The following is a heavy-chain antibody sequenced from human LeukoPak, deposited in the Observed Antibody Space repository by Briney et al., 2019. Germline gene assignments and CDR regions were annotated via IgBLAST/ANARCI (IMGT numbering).Heavy chain of an antibody. Sequence: PGGSLRLSCAASGFTFSSYAMSWVRQAPGKGLEWVSAISGSGGSTYYADSVKGRFTISIDNSKNTLYLQMNSLRAEDTAVYYCAKDQGIVGATPYFDYWGQGTLVTVSS. CDR2: ISGSGGST. D-gene: IGHD1-26*01. CDR1: GFTFSSYA. J-gene: IGHJ4*02. V-gene: IGHV3-23*01. CDR3: AKDQGIVGATPYFDY.